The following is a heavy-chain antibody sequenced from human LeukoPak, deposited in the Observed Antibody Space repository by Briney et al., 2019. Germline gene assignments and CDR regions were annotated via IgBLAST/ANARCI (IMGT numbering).Heavy chain of an antibody. CDR2: IYTSGST. Sequence: KASETLSLTCTVSGGSISSYYWSWIRQPPGKGLEWIGYIYTSGSTNYNPSLKSRVTISVDTSKNQFSLKLSSVTAADTAVYYCATHSSSSLLYYYYMDVWGKGTTVTVSS. CDR1: GGSISSYY. V-gene: IGHV4-4*09. CDR3: ATHSSSSLLYYYYMDV. J-gene: IGHJ6*03. D-gene: IGHD6-6*01.